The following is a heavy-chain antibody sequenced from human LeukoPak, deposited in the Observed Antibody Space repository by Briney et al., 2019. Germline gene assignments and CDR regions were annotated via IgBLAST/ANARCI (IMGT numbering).Heavy chain of an antibody. V-gene: IGHV1-8*02. CDR1: GYTFTSYD. Sequence: ASVKVSCKASGYTFTSYDINWVRQATGQGLEWMGWMNPNNGNAGYAQKFQDKVTMTRDTSISTAYMELSSLRSEDTAIYYCARGAWYNSAYTALHYFDYWGQGTLVTVSS. CDR3: ARGAWYNSAYTALHYFDY. J-gene: IGHJ4*02. D-gene: IGHD6-19*01. CDR2: MNPNNGNA.